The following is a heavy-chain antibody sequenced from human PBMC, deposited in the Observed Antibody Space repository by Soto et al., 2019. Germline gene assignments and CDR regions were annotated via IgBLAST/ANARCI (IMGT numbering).Heavy chain of an antibody. V-gene: IGHV4-31*03. D-gene: IGHD3-10*01. Sequence: QVQLQESGPGLVKPSQTLSLTCTVSGGSISSGGYYWSWIRQHPGKGLEWIGYIYYSGSTYYNPSLKSRVATSSVATKKKFSSQLRCLMAADTTAYYCSGDSPHYGASNYYYYYGMDVWGQGTTVTVSS. CDR2: IYYSGST. J-gene: IGHJ6*02. CDR1: GGSISSGGYY. CDR3: SGDSPHYGASNYYYYYGMDV.